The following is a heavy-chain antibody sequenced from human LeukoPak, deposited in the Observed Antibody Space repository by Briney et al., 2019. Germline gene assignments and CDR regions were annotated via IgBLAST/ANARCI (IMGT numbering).Heavy chain of an antibody. D-gene: IGHD3-10*01. Sequence: GGSLRLSCAASGFTFSDSWMSWVRQAPGKGLEWVANMNQDGSEKDYVDSVKGRFTISRDNARNSLYLQMNSLRAEDTAVYYCARVRYYGSGSYLDYWGQGTLVTVSS. CDR3: ARVRYYGSGSYLDY. J-gene: IGHJ4*02. CDR2: MNQDGSEK. CDR1: GFTFSDSW. V-gene: IGHV3-7*01.